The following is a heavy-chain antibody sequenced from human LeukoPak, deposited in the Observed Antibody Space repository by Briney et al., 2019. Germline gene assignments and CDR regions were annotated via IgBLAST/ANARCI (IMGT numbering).Heavy chain of an antibody. D-gene: IGHD1-26*01. V-gene: IGHV1-24*01. J-gene: IGHJ4*02. CDR1: GXSLTELS. Sequence: SXKVXGXSLTELSMHWVRQVPGKGLEWMGGFDPEDAETIYAQKFQGRVTMTEDTSTDTAYMELSSLRSEDTAVYYCAAGGEWDLLNYWGQGTLVTVSS. CDR3: AAGGEWDLLNY. CDR2: FDPEDAET.